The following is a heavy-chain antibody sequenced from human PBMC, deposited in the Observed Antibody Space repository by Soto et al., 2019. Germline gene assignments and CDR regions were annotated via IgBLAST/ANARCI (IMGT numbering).Heavy chain of an antibody. CDR3: AGTTSLQWYYMDV. D-gene: IGHD1-7*01. V-gene: IGHV6-1*01. J-gene: IGHJ6*03. CDR1: GGSVSSISAA. CDR2: TYYRSRWYN. Sequence: QTLSLTCAISGGSVSSISAAWNWIRKSPSRGLEWLGRTYYRSRWYNDYAVSVKSRITVNPDTSKNQFSLHLNSVTPEDTAFYYGAGTTSLQWYYMDVWDKGTTVTVS.